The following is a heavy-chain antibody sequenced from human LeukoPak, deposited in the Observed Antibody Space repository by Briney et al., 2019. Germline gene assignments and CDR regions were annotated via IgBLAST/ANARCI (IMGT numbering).Heavy chain of an antibody. V-gene: IGHV3-23*01. CDR3: AKIDGSLGYCSSTSCYDGWFDP. CDR1: GFTFSSYA. D-gene: IGHD2-2*01. CDR2: ISSGGGST. Sequence: GGSLRLSCAASGFTFSSYAMSWVRQAPGEGLEWVSAISSGGGSTYYADSVKGRFTISRDNSKNTLYLQMNSLRADDTAVYYCAKIDGSLGYCSSTSCYDGWFDPWGQGTLVTVSS. J-gene: IGHJ5*02.